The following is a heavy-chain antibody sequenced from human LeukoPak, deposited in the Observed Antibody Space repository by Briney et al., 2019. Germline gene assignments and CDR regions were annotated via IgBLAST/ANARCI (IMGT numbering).Heavy chain of an antibody. V-gene: IGHV1-18*01. CDR1: GYTFTSYG. D-gene: IGHD2-21*02. Sequence: ASVKVSCKASGYTFTSYGISWVRQAPGQGLEWMGWISAYNGNTNYAQKLQGRVTMTTDTSTSTAYMELRSLRSDDTAVCYCARDAAYCGGDCYWGAFDIWGQGTMVTVSS. CDR3: ARDAAYCGGDCYWGAFDI. CDR2: ISAYNGNT. J-gene: IGHJ3*02.